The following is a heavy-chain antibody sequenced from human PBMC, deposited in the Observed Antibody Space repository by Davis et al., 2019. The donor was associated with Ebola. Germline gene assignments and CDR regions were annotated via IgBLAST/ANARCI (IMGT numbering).Heavy chain of an antibody. J-gene: IGHJ4*02. V-gene: IGHV4-61*01. CDR1: GGSVSSGSYY. D-gene: IGHD6-13*01. CDR2: IYYSGST. CDR3: ARLSRYSSSPIDY. Sequence: GSLRLSCTVSGGSVSSGSYYWSWIRQPPEKGLEWVGYIYYSGSTNYNPSLKSRVTISVDTSKNQFSLKLSSVTAADTAVYYCARLSRYSSSPIDYWGQGTLVTVSS.